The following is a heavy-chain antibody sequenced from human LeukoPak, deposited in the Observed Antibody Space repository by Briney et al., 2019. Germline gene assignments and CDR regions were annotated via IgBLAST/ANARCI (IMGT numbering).Heavy chain of an antibody. Sequence: GGSLRLSCAASRFSVNNNYVNWVRQAPGKGLEWVSIIYGGGDTSYADSVNGRFTISRDNSKNTVYLQMNSLRAEDTALYYCAKQSGYYHYWGQGTQVTVSS. CDR1: RFSVNNNY. CDR3: AKQSGYYHY. D-gene: IGHD3-3*01. V-gene: IGHV3-66*04. CDR2: IYGGGDT. J-gene: IGHJ4*02.